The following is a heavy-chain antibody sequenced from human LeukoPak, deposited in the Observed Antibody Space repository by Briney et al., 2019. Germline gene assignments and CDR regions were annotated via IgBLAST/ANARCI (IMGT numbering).Heavy chain of an antibody. D-gene: IGHD5-24*01. CDR3: ARDPDPLEGMPDGY. CDR2: ISSSSSYI. Sequence: GGSLRLSCAASGFTFSSCSMNWVRQAPGKGLEWVSSISSSSSYIYYADSVKGRFTISRDNAKNSLYLQMNSLRAEDTAVYYCARDPDPLEGMPDGYWGQGTLVTVSS. CDR1: GFTFSSCS. J-gene: IGHJ4*02. V-gene: IGHV3-21*01.